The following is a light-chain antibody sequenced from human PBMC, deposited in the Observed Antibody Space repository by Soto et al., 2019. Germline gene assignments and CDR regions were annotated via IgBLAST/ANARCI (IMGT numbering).Light chain of an antibody. CDR2: RAS. V-gene: IGKV1-39*01. J-gene: IGKJ1*01. CDR3: QHSYSFPPWT. Sequence: DIQMTQSPSSLSASVGDRVTISCRASQSISSYLNWYQQKPGTAPRLLIYRASSVKSGVPPRFSGSGSGRDFTLTISSLRPEDIATYFCQHSYSFPPWTFGQGTKVDIK. CDR1: QSISSY.